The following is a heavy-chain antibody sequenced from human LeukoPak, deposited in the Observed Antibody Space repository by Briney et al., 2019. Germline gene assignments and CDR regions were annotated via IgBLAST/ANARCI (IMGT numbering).Heavy chain of an antibody. CDR2: ISASGGST. CDR1: GFTFTSYA. J-gene: IGHJ4*02. Sequence: GGSLRLSCAASGFTFTSYAMSWVRQAPGKGLEWVSAISASGGSTYFADSVKGRFTISRDNSKNTLYLQMNSLRVEDTAVYYCAKRVAVAGMNFDYWGRGTLVTASS. D-gene: IGHD6-19*01. CDR3: AKRVAVAGMNFDY. V-gene: IGHV3-23*01.